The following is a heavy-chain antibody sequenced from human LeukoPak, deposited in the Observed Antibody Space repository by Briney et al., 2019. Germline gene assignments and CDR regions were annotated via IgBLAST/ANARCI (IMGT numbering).Heavy chain of an antibody. V-gene: IGHV1-2*02. J-gene: IGHJ5*02. CDR3: ARESGGYSGYAGDWFDP. Sequence: ASVKVSCKASGYTFTGYCMHWVRQAPGQGLEWMGWINPNSGGTNYAQKFQGRVTMTRDTSISTAYMELSRLRSDDTAVYYCARESGGYSGYAGDWFDPWGQGTLVTVSS. CDR1: GYTFTGYC. D-gene: IGHD5-12*01. CDR2: INPNSGGT.